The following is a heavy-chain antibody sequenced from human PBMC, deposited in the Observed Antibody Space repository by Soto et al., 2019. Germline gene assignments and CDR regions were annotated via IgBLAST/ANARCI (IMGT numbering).Heavy chain of an antibody. Sequence: SVKVSCKASGGTFSSYAISWVRQAPGQGLEWMGGIIPIFGTANYAQKFQGRVTITADESTSTAYMELSSLRSEDTAVYYCARVRERCSGGSCYPYYFDYWGQGTLVTVS. J-gene: IGHJ4*02. CDR2: IIPIFGTA. CDR1: GGTFSSYA. D-gene: IGHD2-15*01. CDR3: ARVRERCSGGSCYPYYFDY. V-gene: IGHV1-69*13.